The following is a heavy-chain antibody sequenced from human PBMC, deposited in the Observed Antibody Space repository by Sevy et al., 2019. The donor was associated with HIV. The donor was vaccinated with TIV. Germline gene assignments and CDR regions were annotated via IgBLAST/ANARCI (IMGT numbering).Heavy chain of an antibody. J-gene: IGHJ4*02. CDR2: INHSGST. Sequence: SETLSLTCAVYGGSFSGYYWSWIRQPPGKGLEWIGEINHSGSTKYNPSLKSRVTISVDTSKNQFSLKLSSVTAADTAVYYCARGKDYYDSSGYQYYFDYWGQGTLVTVSS. D-gene: IGHD3-22*01. CDR3: ARGKDYYDSSGYQYYFDY. CDR1: GGSFSGYY. V-gene: IGHV4-34*01.